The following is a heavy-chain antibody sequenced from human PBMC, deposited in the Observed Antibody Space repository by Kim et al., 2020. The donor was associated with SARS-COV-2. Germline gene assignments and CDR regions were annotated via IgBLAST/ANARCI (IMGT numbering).Heavy chain of an antibody. CDR1: GFTFSNSG. CDR2: LSFDGNKA. V-gene: IGHV3-30*18. D-gene: IGHD3-10*01. CDR3: AKTYYSAPGSYRTPAF. Sequence: GGSLRLSCAASGFTFSNSGMHWVRQAPGKGLEWVALLSFDGNKAYYADSVKGRFTVSRDNSRNTLYLQMNSLGAEDTAVYYCAKTYYSAPGSYRTPAFWGQGTLVTVSS. J-gene: IGHJ4*02.